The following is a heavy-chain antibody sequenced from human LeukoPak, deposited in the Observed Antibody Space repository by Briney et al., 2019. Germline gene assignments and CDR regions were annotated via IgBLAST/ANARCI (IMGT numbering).Heavy chain of an antibody. CDR1: GFTFSSYW. V-gene: IGHV4-34*01. D-gene: IGHD5-18*01. Sequence: PGGSLRLSCAASGFTFSSYWMSWIRQPPGKGLEWIGEINHSGSTNYNPSLKSRVTISVDTSKNQFSLKLSSVTAADTAVYYCARVKAMAKYYYYYGMDVWGQGTTVTVSS. J-gene: IGHJ6*02. CDR3: ARVKAMAKYYYYYGMDV. CDR2: INHSGST.